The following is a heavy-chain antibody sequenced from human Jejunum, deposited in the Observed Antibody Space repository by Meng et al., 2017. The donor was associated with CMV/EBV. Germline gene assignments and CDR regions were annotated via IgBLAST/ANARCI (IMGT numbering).Heavy chain of an antibody. J-gene: IGHJ4*02. D-gene: IGHD3-16*02. Sequence: VREQEWGRGVGKHSGPVALTCADAGGSISTYYWSGMRQPPGKGVEGMGNDYYSGSTNYNPSLSSRVTISVDSSKNQFSLKLSSVTAADTAVYYCARHQNGGTYPLDYWGQGTLVTVSS. CDR3: ARHQNGGTYPLDY. V-gene: IGHV4-59*08. CDR1: GGSISTYY. CDR2: DYYSGST.